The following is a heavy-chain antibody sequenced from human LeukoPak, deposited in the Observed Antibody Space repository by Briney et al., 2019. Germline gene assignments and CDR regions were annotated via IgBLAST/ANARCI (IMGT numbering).Heavy chain of an antibody. Sequence: SETLSLTCTVSGYSISSGYYWGWIRQPPGKGLEWIGSIYHSGSTYYNPSLKSRVTISVDTSKNQFSLKLSSVTAADTAVYYCASRWLQLGYWGQGTLVTVSS. D-gene: IGHD5-24*01. J-gene: IGHJ4*02. CDR2: IYHSGST. V-gene: IGHV4-38-2*02. CDR3: ASRWLQLGY. CDR1: GYSISSGYY.